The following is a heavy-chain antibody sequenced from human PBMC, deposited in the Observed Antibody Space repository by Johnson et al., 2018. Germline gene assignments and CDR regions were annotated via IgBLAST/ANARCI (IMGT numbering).Heavy chain of an antibody. V-gene: IGHV4-59*01. D-gene: IGHD3-10*01. Sequence: QVQLQESGPGLVKPSETLSLTCTVSGGSIKNYHWSWVRQPPGKGLEWIGHIDYSGSTSYTPSLKRRVAISVDTSKNEVSLNLGSVTAADTAVYYCARDGVWISWEHGRRYYHGMDVWGQGTTVSVSS. CDR2: IDYSGST. CDR3: ARDGVWISWEHGRRYYHGMDV. CDR1: GGSIKNYH. J-gene: IGHJ6*02.